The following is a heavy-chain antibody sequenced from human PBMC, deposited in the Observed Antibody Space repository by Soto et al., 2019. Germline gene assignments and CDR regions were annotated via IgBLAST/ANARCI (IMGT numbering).Heavy chain of an antibody. V-gene: IGHV1-69*01. CDR1: GGTFSSYS. CDR2: IIPIFGTA. J-gene: IGHJ4*02. D-gene: IGHD1-26*01. CDR3: ARDGGRHSGGSDY. Sequence: QVQLVQSGAEVKKPGSSVTVSCKASGGTFSSYSINWVRQAPGQGLEWMGEIIPIFGTANYAQKFQGRVTITADESTSTAYMELSSLRSEATAVYYCARDGGRHSGGSDYWGQGTLVTVSS.